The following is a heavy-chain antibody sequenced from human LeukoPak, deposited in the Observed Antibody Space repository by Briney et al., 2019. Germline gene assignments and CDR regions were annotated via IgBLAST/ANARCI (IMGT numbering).Heavy chain of an antibody. CDR1: GYTFTSYD. CDR3: ARGVIGNNWFDP. V-gene: IGHV1-8*01. J-gene: IGHJ5*02. D-gene: IGHD3-10*01. CDR2: MNPNSGNT. Sequence: ASVKVSCEASGYTFTSYDINWVRQATGQGLEWMGWMNPNSGNTGYAQKFQGRVTMTRNTSISTAYMELSSLRSEDTAVYYCARGVIGNNWFDPWGQGTLVTVSS.